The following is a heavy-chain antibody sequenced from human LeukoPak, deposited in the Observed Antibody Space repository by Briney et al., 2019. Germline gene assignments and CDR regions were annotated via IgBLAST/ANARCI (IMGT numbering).Heavy chain of an antibody. CDR3: APWGGFYDKKGLGTDH. CDR1: GGTFTSYA. CDR2: VIPFLDKI. J-gene: IGHJ5*02. Sequence: SVKVSCKDSGGTFTSYAINWVRQAPGQGLEWMGRVIPFLDKIDLAEKFQDRLTLTADKSTGTAYMELSSLRSEDTAVYFCAPWGGFYDKKGLGTDHWGQGTLVSVSS. V-gene: IGHV1-69*04. D-gene: IGHD3-16*01.